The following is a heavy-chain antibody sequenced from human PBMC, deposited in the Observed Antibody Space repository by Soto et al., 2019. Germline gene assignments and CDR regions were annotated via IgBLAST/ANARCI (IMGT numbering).Heavy chain of an antibody. CDR3: ARSDRDYYGSGTYYYYGMDV. Sequence: GASVKVSCKASGGTFSSYAISWVRQAPGQGLEWIGGIIPIFGTRNYEQRFQGRVTITADESTSTAYMELSSLRSEDTAVYYCARSDRDYYGSGTYYYYGMDVWGQGTTVTVSS. J-gene: IGHJ6*02. D-gene: IGHD3-10*01. CDR2: IIPIFGTR. V-gene: IGHV1-69*13. CDR1: GGTFSSYA.